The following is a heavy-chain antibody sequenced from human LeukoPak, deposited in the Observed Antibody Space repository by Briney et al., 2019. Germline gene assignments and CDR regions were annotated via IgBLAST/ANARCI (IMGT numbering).Heavy chain of an antibody. D-gene: IGHD3-22*01. CDR2: ISSSSSYI. V-gene: IGHV3-21*01. CDR3: ARGVITMIVGDAFDI. CDR1: GFTLSAHY. J-gene: IGHJ3*02. Sequence: TGGSLRLSCAASGFTLSAHYMNWVRQAPGKGLEWVSSISSSSSYIYYADSVKGRFTISRDNAKNSLYLQMNSLRAEDTAVYYCARGVITMIVGDAFDIWGQGTMVTVSS.